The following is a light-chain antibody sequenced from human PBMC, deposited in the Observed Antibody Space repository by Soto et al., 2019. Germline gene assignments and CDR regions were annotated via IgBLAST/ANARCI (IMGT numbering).Light chain of an antibody. CDR1: QSISSW. J-gene: IGKJ1*01. CDR3: QQYNSYVWT. Sequence: DIQMTQSASTLSASVGDRVTITCRASQSISSWLAWYQQKPGKAPKLLIYDASSLEGGVPSRFSGSGSGTEFTLSISSLQPEDFATYYCQQYNSYVWTFGQGTKVDIK. V-gene: IGKV1-5*01. CDR2: DAS.